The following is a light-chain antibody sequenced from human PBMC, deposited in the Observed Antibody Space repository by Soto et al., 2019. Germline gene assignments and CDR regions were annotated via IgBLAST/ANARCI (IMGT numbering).Light chain of an antibody. J-gene: IGKJ1*01. V-gene: IGKV3-15*01. CDR3: HHYDYWPET. CDR1: QSVGSN. Sequence: EIVMTQSPATLSVSPGERATLSCRASQSVGSNLAWYQQRPGQPPRLLMFGASTRATGIPARASGSGSGTEFTLTISSLQSEDFAVYYCHHYDYWPETFGQGTKVESK. CDR2: GAS.